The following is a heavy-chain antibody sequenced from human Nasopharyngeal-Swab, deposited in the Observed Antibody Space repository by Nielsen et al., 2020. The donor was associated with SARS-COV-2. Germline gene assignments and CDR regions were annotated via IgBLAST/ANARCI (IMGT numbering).Heavy chain of an antibody. V-gene: IGHV4-31*03. CDR3: AREGAFLRTSGTHMDV. CDR1: GGSISSGGYY. D-gene: IGHD2-2*01. Sequence: SETLSLTCTVSGGSISSGGYYWSWIRQHPGKGLEWIGYIYYSGSTYYNPSLKSRVTISVDTSKNQFSLKLSSVTAADTAVYYCAREGAFLRTSGTHMDVWGKGTTVSVSS. CDR2: IYYSGST. J-gene: IGHJ6*03.